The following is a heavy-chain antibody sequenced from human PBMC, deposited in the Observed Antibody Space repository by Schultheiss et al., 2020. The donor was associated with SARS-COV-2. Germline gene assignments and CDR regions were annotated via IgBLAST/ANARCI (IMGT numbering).Heavy chain of an antibody. V-gene: IGHV3-23*01. CDR3: AKDTGSNGMDV. CDR1: GFTFSSYG. CDR2: ISGRGGST. Sequence: GGSLRLSCAASGFTFSSYGMHWVRQAPGKGLEWVSAISGRGGSTYYADSVKGRFTISRDNSKNTLYLQMSSLRAEDTAVYYCAKDTGSNGMDVWGQGTTVTVSS. D-gene: IGHD3-10*01. J-gene: IGHJ6*02.